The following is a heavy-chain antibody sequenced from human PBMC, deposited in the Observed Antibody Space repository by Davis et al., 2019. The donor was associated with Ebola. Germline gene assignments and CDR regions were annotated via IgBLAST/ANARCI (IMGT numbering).Heavy chain of an antibody. Sequence: PGGSLRLSCAASGFTFSSYAMSWVRQAPGKGLEWVSAISGSGESTYYADSVKGRFTISRDNAKNSLYLQMNSLRAEDTAVYYCARASKSDCSSTSCYRGEYYYYYYMDVWSKGTTVTVSS. J-gene: IGHJ6*03. D-gene: IGHD2-2*02. CDR2: ISGSGEST. CDR3: ARASKSDCSSTSCYRGEYYYYYYMDV. CDR1: GFTFSSYA. V-gene: IGHV3-23*01.